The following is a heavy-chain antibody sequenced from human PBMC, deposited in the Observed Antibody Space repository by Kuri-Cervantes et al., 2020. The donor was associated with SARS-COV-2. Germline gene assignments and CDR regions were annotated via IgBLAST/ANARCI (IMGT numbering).Heavy chain of an antibody. V-gene: IGHV3-30*02. CDR1: GFPFDDYV. J-gene: IGHJ4*02. D-gene: IGHD4-11*01. CDR2: IRYDGSNK. CDR3: AKDLLGGLHPFDY. Sequence: GESLKISCAASGFPFDDYVMHWVRQAPGKGLEWVAFIRYDGSNKYYADSVKGRFTISRDNSKNTLYLQMNSLRAEDTAVYYCAKDLLGGLHPFDYWGQGTLVTVSS.